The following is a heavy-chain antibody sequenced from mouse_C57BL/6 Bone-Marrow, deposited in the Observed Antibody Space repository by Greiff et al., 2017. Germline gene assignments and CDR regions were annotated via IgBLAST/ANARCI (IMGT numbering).Heavy chain of an antibody. J-gene: IGHJ2*01. D-gene: IGHD2-4*01. CDR1: GYTFTNYW. CDR3: AREGPYDYDGSFDY. CDR2: IYPGGGYT. Sequence: VKLQESGAELVRPGTSVKMSCKASGYTFTNYWIGWAKQRPGHGLEWIGDIYPGGGYTNYNEKFKGKATLTADKSSSTAYMQFSSLTSEDSAIYYCAREGPYDYDGSFDYWGQGTTLTVSS. V-gene: IGHV1-63*01.